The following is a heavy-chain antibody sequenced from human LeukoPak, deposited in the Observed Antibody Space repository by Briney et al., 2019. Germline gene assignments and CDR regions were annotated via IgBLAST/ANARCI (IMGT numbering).Heavy chain of an antibody. Sequence: SQTLSLTCTVSGGSISSGDYYWSWIRQPPGKGLEWIGYIYYSGSTYYNPSLRSRVTISVDTSKDQFSLKLSSVTAADTAVYYCARDPRRGYDYRDYFDYWGQGTLVTVSS. V-gene: IGHV4-30-4*08. CDR1: GGSISSGDYY. CDR3: ARDPRRGYDYRDYFDY. J-gene: IGHJ4*02. CDR2: IYYSGST. D-gene: IGHD5-12*01.